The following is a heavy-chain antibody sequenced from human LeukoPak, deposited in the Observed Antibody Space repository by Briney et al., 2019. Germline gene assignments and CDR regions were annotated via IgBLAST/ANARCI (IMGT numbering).Heavy chain of an antibody. CDR1: GYAFTSYG. CDR2: ISAYNGNT. J-gene: IGHJ4*02. D-gene: IGHD3-22*01. Sequence: ASVKVSCKASGYAFTSYGISWVRQAPGQGLEWMGWISAYNGNTNYAQKLQGRVTMTTDTSTSTAYMELRSLRSDDTAVYYCARERYYDSSGYYEGYYFDYWGQGTLVTVSS. CDR3: ARERYYDSSGYYEGYYFDY. V-gene: IGHV1-18*01.